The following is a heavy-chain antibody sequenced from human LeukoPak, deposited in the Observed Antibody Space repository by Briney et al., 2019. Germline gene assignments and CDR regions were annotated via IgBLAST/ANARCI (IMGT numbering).Heavy chain of an antibody. Sequence: PGGSLRLSCAASGFTFSSYGMSWVRQAPGKGLEWVSYISSSTNTIYYADSVKGRFTISTDNAKNSVYLQMNSLRAEDTAVYYCARDRENYDILFDSWGQGTLVTVSS. J-gene: IGHJ4*02. CDR2: ISSSTNTI. CDR1: GFTFSSYG. V-gene: IGHV3-48*04. CDR3: ARDRENYDILFDS. D-gene: IGHD3-9*01.